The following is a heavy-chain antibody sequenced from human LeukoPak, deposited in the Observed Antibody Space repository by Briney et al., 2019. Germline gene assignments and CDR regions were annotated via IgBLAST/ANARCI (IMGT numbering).Heavy chain of an antibody. V-gene: IGHV3-7*01. D-gene: IGHD2-15*01. J-gene: IGHJ4*02. Sequence: GGSLRLSCAASGFSFSAYWMTWVRQAPGTGLEWVANINPAGSETYYVDPVKGRFSISRDNAKNLVYLQMNSLRAEDAAVYHCARFGYVAAVDVWGQGTPVTVSS. CDR1: GFSFSAYW. CDR3: ARFGYVAAVDV. CDR2: INPAGSET.